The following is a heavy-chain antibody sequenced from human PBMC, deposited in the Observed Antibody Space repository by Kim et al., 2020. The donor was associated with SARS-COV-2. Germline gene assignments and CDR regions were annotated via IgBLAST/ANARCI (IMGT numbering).Heavy chain of an antibody. V-gene: IGHV3-30-3*01. CDR1: GFTFSSYA. CDR3: ARARGGSYYYGMDV. CDR2: ISYDGSNK. Sequence: GGSLRLSCAATGFTFSSYAMHWVRQAPGKGLEWVAVISYDGSNKYYADSVKGRFTISRDNSKNTLYLQMNSLRAEDTAVYYCARARGGSYYYGMDVWGQGTTVTVSS. J-gene: IGHJ6*02. D-gene: IGHD1-26*01.